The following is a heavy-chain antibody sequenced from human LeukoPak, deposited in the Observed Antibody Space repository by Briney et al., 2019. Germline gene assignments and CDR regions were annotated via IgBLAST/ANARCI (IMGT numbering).Heavy chain of an antibody. Sequence: GGSLRLSCAASGFTFNNYAMSWVRQAPGKGLEWVSLIYSGGSTYYADSVKGRFTISRDNSKNTLYLQMNSLRAEDTAIYYCARKPDYWGQGTLVTVSS. CDR3: ARKPDY. CDR1: GFTFNNYA. V-gene: IGHV3-23*03. CDR2: IYSGGST. J-gene: IGHJ4*02.